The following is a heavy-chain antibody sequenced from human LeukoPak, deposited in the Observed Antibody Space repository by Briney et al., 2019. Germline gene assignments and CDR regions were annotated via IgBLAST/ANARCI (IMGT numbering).Heavy chain of an antibody. D-gene: IGHD3-22*01. V-gene: IGHV4-59*13. CDR3: ARAKAEYYYDSSGYYYRYFDY. J-gene: IGHJ4*02. CDR1: GGSISSYY. CDR2: IYYSGST. Sequence: PSETLSLTCPVSGGSISSYYWGWIWQPPGKGLEGIGFIYYSGSTNYNPSLKSQVTISVDTSKNQFSLKLSSVTAADTAVYYCARAKAEYYYDSSGYYYRYFDYWGQGTLVTVSS.